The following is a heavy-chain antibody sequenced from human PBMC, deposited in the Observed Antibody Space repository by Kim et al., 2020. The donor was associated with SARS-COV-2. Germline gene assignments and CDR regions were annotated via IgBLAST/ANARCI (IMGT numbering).Heavy chain of an antibody. Sequence: GGSLRLSCAASGFTFSSYAMSWVRQAPGKGLEWVSAISGSGGSTYYADSVKGRFTISRDNSKNTLYLQMNSLRAEDTAVYYCAKSLGKAAAGAYYFDYWGQGTLVTVSS. J-gene: IGHJ4*02. D-gene: IGHD6-13*01. CDR3: AKSLGKAAAGAYYFDY. V-gene: IGHV3-23*01. CDR2: ISGSGGST. CDR1: GFTFSSYA.